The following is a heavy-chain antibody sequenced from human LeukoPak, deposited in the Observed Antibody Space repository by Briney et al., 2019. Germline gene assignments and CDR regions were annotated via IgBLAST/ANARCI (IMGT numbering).Heavy chain of an antibody. J-gene: IGHJ4*02. D-gene: IGHD3-22*01. CDR2: TSGSGGST. CDR3: AKEGYYDSSGYYYLSSFDY. Sequence: PGGSLRLSCAASGFTFSSYAMSWVRQAPGKGLEWVSATSGSGGSTYYADSVKGRFTISRDNSKNTLYLQMNSLRAEDTAVYYCAKEGYYDSSGYYYLSSFDYWGQGTLVTVSS. V-gene: IGHV3-23*01. CDR1: GFTFSSYA.